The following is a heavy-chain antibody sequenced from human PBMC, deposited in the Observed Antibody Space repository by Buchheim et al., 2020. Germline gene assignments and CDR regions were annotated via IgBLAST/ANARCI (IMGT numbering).Heavy chain of an antibody. CDR1: GFTFSSYA. Sequence: EVQLLESGGGLVQPGGSLRLSCAASGFTFSSYAMSWVRQAPGKGLEWVSAISGSGGSTYYADSVKGRFTISRDNSKNTLYLQMNSLRAEDTAVYYCAKAHFYSNYGGYYYYGMDVWGQGTT. CDR3: AKAHFYSNYGGYYYYGMDV. J-gene: IGHJ6*02. CDR2: ISGSGGST. D-gene: IGHD4-11*01. V-gene: IGHV3-23*01.